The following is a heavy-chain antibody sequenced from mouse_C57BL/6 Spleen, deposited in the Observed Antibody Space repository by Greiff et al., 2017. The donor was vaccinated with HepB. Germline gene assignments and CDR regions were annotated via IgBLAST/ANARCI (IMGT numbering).Heavy chain of an antibody. Sequence: DVQLQESGPELVKPGASVKISCKASGYTFTDYYMNWVKQSHGKSLEWIGDINPNNGGTSYNQKFKGKATLTVDKSSSTAYMELRSLTSEDSAVYYCARYYDYDGGFDYWGQGTTLTVSS. J-gene: IGHJ2*01. D-gene: IGHD2-4*01. CDR1: GYTFTDYY. CDR2: INPNNGGT. V-gene: IGHV1-26*01. CDR3: ARYYDYDGGFDY.